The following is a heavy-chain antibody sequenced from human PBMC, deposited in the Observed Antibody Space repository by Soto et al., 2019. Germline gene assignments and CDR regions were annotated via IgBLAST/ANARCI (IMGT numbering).Heavy chain of an antibody. CDR1: GGTFSSYA. J-gene: IGHJ5*02. V-gene: IGHV1-69*13. CDR3: ARSHRGYSHRSGPHVSNWFDH. Sequence: ASVKVSCKASGGTFSSYAISWVRQAPGQGLEWMGGIIPIFGTANYAQKFQGRVTITADESTSTAYMELSSLRSEDTAVYYCARSHRGYSHRSGPHVSNWFDHWSEGTLVPVTS. CDR2: IIPIFGTA. D-gene: IGHD3-22*01.